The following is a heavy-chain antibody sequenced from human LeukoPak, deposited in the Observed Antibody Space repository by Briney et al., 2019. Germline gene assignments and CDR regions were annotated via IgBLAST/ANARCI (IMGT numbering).Heavy chain of an antibody. Sequence: GESLKISCKASGYSFIDYWIGWLRQMPGKGLECMGSIYPGDSDNRYSPSFQGQVTISADKSISTAYLQWSSLKASDTAMYYCARGSYDILTGYPGEFDYWGQGTLVTVSS. J-gene: IGHJ4*02. CDR2: IYPGDSDN. CDR1: GYSFIDYW. V-gene: IGHV5-51*01. CDR3: ARGSYDILTGYPGEFDY. D-gene: IGHD3-9*01.